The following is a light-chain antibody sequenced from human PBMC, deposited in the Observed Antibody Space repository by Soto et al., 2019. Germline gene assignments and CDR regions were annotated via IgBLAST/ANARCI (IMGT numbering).Light chain of an antibody. J-gene: IGKJ1*01. CDR2: DAS. Sequence: EIVLTQSPATLSLSPGERATLSCRASQSVGSYFAWYQQKPGQAPRLLIYDASNRATGIPARFSGSGSGTDFTLTISSLESEDFAVYYCQQRSNWPLTLGQGTKV. V-gene: IGKV3-11*01. CDR3: QQRSNWPLT. CDR1: QSVGSY.